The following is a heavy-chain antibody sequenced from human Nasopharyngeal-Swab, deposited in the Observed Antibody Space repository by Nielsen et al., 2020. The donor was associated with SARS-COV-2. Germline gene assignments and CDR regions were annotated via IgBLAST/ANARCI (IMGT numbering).Heavy chain of an antibody. CDR2: VYYTRST. CDR3: ARAPHYTGGWYQFDT. V-gene: IGHV4-59*01. D-gene: IGHD6-19*01. Sequence: SETLSLTCTVSGGSISSFYWTWMRQPPGKGLEWIGYVYYTRSTRYNPSLKSRLTISVDTSKNQYSLKLTYMTAADTAVYFCARAPHYTGGWYQFDTWGQGTLVSVSS. J-gene: IGHJ5*02. CDR1: GGSISSFY.